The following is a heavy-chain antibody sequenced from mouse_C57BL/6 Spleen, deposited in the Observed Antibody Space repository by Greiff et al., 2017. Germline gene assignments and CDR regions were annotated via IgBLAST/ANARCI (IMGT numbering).Heavy chain of an antibody. V-gene: IGHV1-80*01. D-gene: IGHD2-13*01. J-gene: IGHJ1*03. CDR1: GYAFSSYW. CDR3: ARDYSDPYWDFDV. CDR2: IYPGDGDT. Sequence: QVHVKQSGAELVKPGASVKISCKASGYAFSSYWMNWVKQRPGKGLEWIGQIYPGDGDTNYKGKFKGKATLTADKSSSTAYLQLSSLTSEDSEVYFCARDYSDPYWDFDVWGTGTTVTVSS.